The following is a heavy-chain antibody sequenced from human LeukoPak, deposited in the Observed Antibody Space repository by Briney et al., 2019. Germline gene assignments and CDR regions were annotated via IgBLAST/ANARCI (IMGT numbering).Heavy chain of an antibody. CDR2: ISAYNGNT. D-gene: IGHD2-2*01. J-gene: IGHJ4*02. CDR3: ARDHIVVVPAGLDY. CDR1: GYTFTSYG. V-gene: IGHV1-18*01. Sequence: PAASVKVSCKASGYTFTSYGISWVRQAPGQGLEWMGWISAYNGNTNYAQKLQGRVTMTTDTSTSTAYMELRSLRSDDTAVYYCARDHIVVVPAGLDYWGQGTLVTVSS.